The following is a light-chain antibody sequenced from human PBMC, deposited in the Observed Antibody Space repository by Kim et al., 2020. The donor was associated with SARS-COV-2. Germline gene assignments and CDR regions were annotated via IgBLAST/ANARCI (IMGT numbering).Light chain of an antibody. V-gene: IGKV3-11*01. Sequence: PGESATPPGRASHSIAISLAWYQQTPGRAPRLLIYDAAIRAAGIPDRFSASGSGTDFTLTIGSLAPEDFAVYYCQQRGKWPPALTFGGGTKVDIK. CDR2: DAA. J-gene: IGKJ4*01. CDR1: HSIAIS. CDR3: QQRGKWPPALT.